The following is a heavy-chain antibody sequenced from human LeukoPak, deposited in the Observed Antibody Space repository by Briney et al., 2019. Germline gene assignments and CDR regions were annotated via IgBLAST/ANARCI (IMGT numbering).Heavy chain of an antibody. CDR2: INHSGST. CDR1: GGSFSGYY. V-gene: IGHV4-34*01. Sequence: SETLSLTCAVYGGSFSGYYWSWIRQPPGKELEWIGEINHSGSTNYNPSLKSRVTISVDTSKNQFSLKLSSVTAADTAVYYCASGGYYDILTDYYGGDAFDIWGQGTMVTVSS. J-gene: IGHJ3*02. D-gene: IGHD3-9*01. CDR3: ASGGYYDILTDYYGGDAFDI.